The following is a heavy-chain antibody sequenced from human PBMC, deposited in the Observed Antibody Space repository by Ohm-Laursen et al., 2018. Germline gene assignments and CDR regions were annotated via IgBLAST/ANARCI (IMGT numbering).Heavy chain of an antibody. CDR2: ISFTSDP. CDR1: GFTFSPTG. V-gene: IGHV3-69-1*01. J-gene: IGHJ6*02. Sequence: SLRLSCAASGFTFSPTGMTWVRQAPGKGLEWASTISFTSDPYYAESLRGRFTVSRDNTRNSVYLQMNSLRDEDTGVYYCARDGSGWSRDVWGQGTTVTVSS. D-gene: IGHD6-13*01. CDR3: ARDGSGWSRDV.